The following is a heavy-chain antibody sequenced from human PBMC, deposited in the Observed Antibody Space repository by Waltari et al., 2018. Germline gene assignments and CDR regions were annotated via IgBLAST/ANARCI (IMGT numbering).Heavy chain of an antibody. CDR1: GFTVSSNY. CDR2: IYSGGSK. CDR3: ARDARDFSGFDP. J-gene: IGHJ5*02. V-gene: IGHV3-66*02. Sequence: EVQLVESGGGLVQPGGSLRLSCAASGFTVSSNYMSWVRQAPGKGLEWVSVIYSGGSKYYADSGKGRFTISRDNSKNTLYLQMNSLRAEDTAVYYCARDARDFSGFDPWGQGTLVTVSS. D-gene: IGHD3-3*01.